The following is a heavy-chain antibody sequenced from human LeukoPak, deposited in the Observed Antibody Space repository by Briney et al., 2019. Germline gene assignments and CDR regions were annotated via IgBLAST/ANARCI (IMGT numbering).Heavy chain of an antibody. Sequence: GASVKVSCKASGYTFTSYGISWVRQAPGQGLEWMGWISAYNGNTNYAQKLQGRVTMTTDTSTSTAYMELRSLRSDDTAVYYCARDPNESDEVRFLEWSLIYYGMDVWGQGTTVTVSS. D-gene: IGHD3-3*01. CDR1: GYTFTSYG. CDR3: ARDPNESDEVRFLEWSLIYYGMDV. V-gene: IGHV1-18*01. CDR2: ISAYNGNT. J-gene: IGHJ6*02.